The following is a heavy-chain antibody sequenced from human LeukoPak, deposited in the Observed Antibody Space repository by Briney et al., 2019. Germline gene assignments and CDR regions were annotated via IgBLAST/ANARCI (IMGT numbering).Heavy chain of an antibody. D-gene: IGHD5-12*01. J-gene: IGHJ6*02. CDR2: VGGSGDRT. CDR1: GFTFSTYA. V-gene: IGHV3-23*01. CDR3: ARSRYSGDDRYFYYGMDV. Sequence: GGSLRLSCVASGFTFSTYALSWVRQAPGKGLEWVSGVGGSGDRTYYADSVKGRFTISRDNSKNTLFLHMDSLRAEDTAVYHCARSRYSGDDRYFYYGMDVWGQGTTVTVSS.